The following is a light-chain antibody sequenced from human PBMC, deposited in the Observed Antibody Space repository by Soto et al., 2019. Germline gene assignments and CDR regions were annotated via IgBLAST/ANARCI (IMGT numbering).Light chain of an antibody. CDR3: SSYAGSSNV. CDR1: SSDVGGHNY. CDR2: EVN. Sequence: QSALTQPPSASASPGQSVAISCTVTSSDVGGHNYVSWYQQHPGKAPKLMIYEVNKRPSGVPDRFSGSKSGNTASLTVSGLQAEDEADYYCSSYAGSSNVFGTGTKVTVL. V-gene: IGLV2-8*01. J-gene: IGLJ1*01.